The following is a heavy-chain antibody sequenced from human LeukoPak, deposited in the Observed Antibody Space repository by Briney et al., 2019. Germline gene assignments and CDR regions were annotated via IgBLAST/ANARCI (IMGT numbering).Heavy chain of an antibody. Sequence: TGGSLRLSCAASGFTFSSYGMHWVRQGPGKGLEWVAVISYDGSNKYYADSVKGRFTISRDNSKNTLYLQMNSLRAEDTAVYYCAKGTYYYGSTESTGSWYFDLWGRGTLVTVSS. CDR1: GFTFSSYG. V-gene: IGHV3-30*18. CDR3: AKGTYYYGSTESTGSWYFDL. CDR2: ISYDGSNK. J-gene: IGHJ2*01. D-gene: IGHD3-10*01.